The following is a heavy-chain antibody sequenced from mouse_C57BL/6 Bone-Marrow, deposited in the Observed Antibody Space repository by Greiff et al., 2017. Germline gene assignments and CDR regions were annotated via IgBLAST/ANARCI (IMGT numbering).Heavy chain of an antibody. CDR1: GFTFSSYA. V-gene: IGHV5-4*01. CDR2: ISDGGSYT. D-gene: IGHD1-1*01. CDR3: ARDLDYYGSPWYFDV. Sequence: EVKLMESGGGLVKPGGSLKLSCAASGFTFSSYAMSWVRQTPEKRLEWVATISDGGSYTYYPDNVKGRFTISRDNAKNNLYLQMSHLKSEDTAMYYCARDLDYYGSPWYFDVWGTGTTVTVSS. J-gene: IGHJ1*03.